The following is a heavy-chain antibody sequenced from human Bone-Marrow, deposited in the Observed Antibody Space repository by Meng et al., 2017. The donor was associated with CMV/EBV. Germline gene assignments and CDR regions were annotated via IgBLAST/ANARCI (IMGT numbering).Heavy chain of an antibody. V-gene: IGHV1-18*01. CDR3: ARLAAGANFLDS. J-gene: IGHJ4*02. D-gene: IGHD7-27*01. CDR2: ISASNGNT. CDR1: GYTVTSHG. Sequence: CNTSGYTVTSHGFSWVRQAPGQGLQWMGWISASNGNTHYSDKFKGRVTMSIDTSTSTAYMELRSLQSDDTAVYYCARLAAGANFLDSWGQGTLVTVSS.